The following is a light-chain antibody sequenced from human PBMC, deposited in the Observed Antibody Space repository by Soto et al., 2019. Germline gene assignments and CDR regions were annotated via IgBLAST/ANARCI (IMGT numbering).Light chain of an antibody. CDR2: AAS. V-gene: IGKV1-39*01. J-gene: IGKJ1*01. CDR3: QQSYSTPGT. CDR1: QRISSC. Sequence: DIQMTQSPSSLSASVGDRVTLTCRASQRISSCLNWYQQKPGKAPKLLIYAASSLQSGVTSRFSGRGSGTDFTLTSSRLQPEDFATDYGQQSYSTPGTFGQGTKVEIK.